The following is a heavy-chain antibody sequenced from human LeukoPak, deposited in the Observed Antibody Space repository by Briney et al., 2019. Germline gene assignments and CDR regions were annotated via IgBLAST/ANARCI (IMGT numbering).Heavy chain of an antibody. V-gene: IGHV3-30*18. CDR3: AKDEYYYDSSGYYSTAFDY. J-gene: IGHJ4*02. CDR2: ISYEGSNK. CDR1: GFTFNSYG. Sequence: PGGSLRLSCAASGFTFNSYGMHWVRQAPGKGLEWVAVISYEGSNKYYADSVKGRFTISRDNYKNTLYLQLNSLRAEDTAVYYCAKDEYYYDSSGYYSTAFDYWGQGTLVTVSS. D-gene: IGHD3-22*01.